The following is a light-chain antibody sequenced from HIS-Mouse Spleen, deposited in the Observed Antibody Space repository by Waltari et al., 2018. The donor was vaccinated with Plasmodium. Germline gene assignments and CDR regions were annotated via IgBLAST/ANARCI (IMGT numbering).Light chain of an antibody. CDR3: QAWDSSTDYV. Sequence: SYELTQPPSVSVSPGQTASITCSGDKLGDKYACWYQQKPGQSPVLVIYQDSKRPSGLPERFSVSNSGNTATLTISGTQAMDEADYYCQAWDSSTDYVFGTGTKVTVL. CDR1: KLGDKY. V-gene: IGLV3-1*01. CDR2: QDS. J-gene: IGLJ1*01.